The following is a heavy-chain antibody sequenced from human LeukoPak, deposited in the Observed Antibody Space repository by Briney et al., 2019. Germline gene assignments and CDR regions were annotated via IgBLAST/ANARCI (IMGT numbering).Heavy chain of an antibody. CDR2: INHSGST. D-gene: IGHD3-3*01. CDR3: ARPLDFWSGSPDY. V-gene: IGHV4-34*01. J-gene: IGHJ4*02. CDR1: GGSFSGYY. Sequence: KPSETLSLTCAVYGGSFSGYYWSWIRQPPGKGLELIGEINHSGSTNYNPSLKSRVTISVDTSKNQFSLKLSSVTAAGTAVYYCARPLDFWSGSPDYWGQGTLVTVSS.